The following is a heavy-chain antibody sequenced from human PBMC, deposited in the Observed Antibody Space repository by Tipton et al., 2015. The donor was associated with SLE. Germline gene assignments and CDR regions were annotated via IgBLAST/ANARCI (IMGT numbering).Heavy chain of an antibody. Sequence: TLSLTCTVSGDSISDSYWNWVRQPAGKGPEWIGRIYTNRDFNYNPSLKSRVSMSVDTSKSQFSLELTSVTVADTAVYYCARGDDILTDNWFNSWGQGTLVTVSS. D-gene: IGHD3-9*01. V-gene: IGHV4-4*07. CDR2: IYTNRDF. J-gene: IGHJ5*01. CDR3: ARGDDILTDNWFNS. CDR1: GDSISDSY.